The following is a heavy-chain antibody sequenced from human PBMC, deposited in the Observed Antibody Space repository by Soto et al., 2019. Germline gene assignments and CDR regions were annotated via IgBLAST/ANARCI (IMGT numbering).Heavy chain of an antibody. V-gene: IGHV3-15*01. J-gene: IGHJ4*02. CDR3: TTDPGSWLAW. Sequence: GGSLRLSCAVSGLTFNNAWMSWVRQAPGEGLEWVGRSKGKIDGGTTDYAAPVTGRFTISRDDSKNTLYLQMNSLKTEDTGVYYCTTDPGSWLAWWGQGTLVTVSS. D-gene: IGHD2-21*01. CDR1: GLTFNNAW. CDR2: SKGKIDGGTT.